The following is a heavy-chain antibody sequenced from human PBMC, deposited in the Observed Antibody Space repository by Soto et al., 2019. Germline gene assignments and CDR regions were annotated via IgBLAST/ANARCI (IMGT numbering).Heavy chain of an antibody. CDR2: ISSSSSFI. J-gene: IGHJ4*02. CDR1: GFSLSDYS. D-gene: IGHD1-26*01. Sequence: VQLVESGGGLVKPGGSLRLSCAASGFSLSDYSMNWIRQAPGKGLEWVASISSSSSFIHYAESMKGRFTISRDNAKNSLSLQMNSLSAEDTAVYYCAGSSDDGRDNWGQGTLVTVSS. CDR3: AGSSDDGRDN. V-gene: IGHV3-21*01.